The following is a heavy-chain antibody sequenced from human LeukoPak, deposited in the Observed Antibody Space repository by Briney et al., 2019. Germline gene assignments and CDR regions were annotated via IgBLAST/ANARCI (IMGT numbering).Heavy chain of an antibody. CDR3: AKERQKLVPDIDY. Sequence: GGSLRLSCAASGFIFSNYGMHWVRQAPGKGLGWLAFTRYDESRTYYADSVKGRFSISRDNSKNTLYLQMNNLRPEDTAVYSCAKERQKLVPDIDYWGQGTLVTVSS. J-gene: IGHJ4*02. CDR2: TRYDESRT. CDR1: GFIFSNYG. V-gene: IGHV3-30*02. D-gene: IGHD3-9*01.